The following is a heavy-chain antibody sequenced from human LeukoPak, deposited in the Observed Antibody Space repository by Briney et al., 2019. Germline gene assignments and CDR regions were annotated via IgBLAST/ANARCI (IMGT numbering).Heavy chain of an antibody. CDR1: GFTVSSNY. CDR3: ARDSRRGYSGYDSDY. D-gene: IGHD5-12*01. Sequence: PGGSLRLSCAASGFTVSSNYMSWVRQAPGKGLEWVSVIYSGGSTYYADSVKGRFTISRDNSKNTLYLQMNSLRAEDTAVYYCARDSRRGYSGYDSDYWGQGTLVTVSS. CDR2: IYSGGST. V-gene: IGHV3-66*01. J-gene: IGHJ4*02.